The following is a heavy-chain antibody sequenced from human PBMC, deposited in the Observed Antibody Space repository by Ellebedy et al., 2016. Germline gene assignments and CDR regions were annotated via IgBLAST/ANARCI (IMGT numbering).Heavy chain of an antibody. Sequence: GGSLRLXXAVSGFSFSDYSMNWVRQAPGKGLEWVSYISETSSHIYYADSLKGRFTISRDNAKDSLYLQMNSLRGEDTAVYYCARDMDGDYWGYFAFDLWGQGTMVTVSS. CDR2: ISETSSHI. CDR3: ARDMDGDYWGYFAFDL. CDR1: GFSFSDYS. V-gene: IGHV3-21*01. J-gene: IGHJ3*01. D-gene: IGHD7-27*01.